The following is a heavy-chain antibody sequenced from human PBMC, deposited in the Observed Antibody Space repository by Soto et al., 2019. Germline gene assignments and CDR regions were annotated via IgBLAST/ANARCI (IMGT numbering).Heavy chain of an antibody. V-gene: IGHV6-1*01. CDR3: ASELIAARHHWFDP. D-gene: IGHD6-6*01. Sequence: PSQTLSLTCAISGDSVSSNSAAWNWIRQSPSRGLEWLGRTYYRSKWYNDYAVSVKSRITINPDTSKNQFSLQLNSVTPEDTAVYFCASELIAARHHWFDPWGQGTLVTVSS. CDR2: TYYRSKWYN. CDR1: GDSVSSNSAA. J-gene: IGHJ5*02.